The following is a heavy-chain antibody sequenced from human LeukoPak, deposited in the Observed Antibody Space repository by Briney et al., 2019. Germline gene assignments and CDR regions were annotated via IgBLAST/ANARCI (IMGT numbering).Heavy chain of an antibody. Sequence: GGSLRLSCSASGFTFSSYAMHWVRQAPGKGLEWVAVISYDGSNKYYADSVKGRFTISRDNSKNTLYLQMNSLRAEDTAVYYCARAPYTHYGSGSEVLYYYYGMDVWGQGTTVTVSS. CDR3: ARAPYTHYGSGSEVLYYYYGMDV. CDR1: GFTFSSYA. J-gene: IGHJ6*02. D-gene: IGHD3-10*01. CDR2: ISYDGSNK. V-gene: IGHV3-30-3*01.